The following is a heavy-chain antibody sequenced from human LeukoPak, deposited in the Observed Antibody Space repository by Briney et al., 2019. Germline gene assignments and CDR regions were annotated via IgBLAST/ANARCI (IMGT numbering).Heavy chain of an antibody. Sequence: ASVKASCKASGYTFTRYYMHWVRQAPGQGLEWMGRINPNSGGTNYAQKFQGRVTMTRDTSISTAYMELSRLRSDDTAVYYCARGVDLWYFDYWGQGTLVTVSS. CDR3: ARGVDLWYFDY. CDR2: INPNSGGT. V-gene: IGHV1-2*06. J-gene: IGHJ4*02. CDR1: GYTFTRYY. D-gene: IGHD2-15*01.